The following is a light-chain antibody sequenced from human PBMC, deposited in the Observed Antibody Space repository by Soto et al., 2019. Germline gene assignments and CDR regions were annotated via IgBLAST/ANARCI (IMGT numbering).Light chain of an antibody. J-gene: IGLJ2*01. CDR1: SSDVGGYKY. V-gene: IGLV2-14*01. Sequence: QSALTQPASVSGSPGQSITISCTGTSSDVGGYKYVSWYQQHPDKASTLIIFEVCNRPSGISSRFSGSNSGNTASLTISGLQAEDEAEYYCASYTSSSTSVIFGRGTKLTVL. CDR2: EVC. CDR3: ASYTSSSTSVI.